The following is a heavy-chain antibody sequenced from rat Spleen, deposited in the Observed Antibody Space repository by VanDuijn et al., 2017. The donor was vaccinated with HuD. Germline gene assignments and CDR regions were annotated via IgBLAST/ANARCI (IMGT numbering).Heavy chain of an antibody. CDR1: GFTFSNYY. J-gene: IGHJ3*01. Sequence: EVQLVESGGGLVQPGRSLKISCAASGFTFSNYYMAWVRQAPTKGLEWVASISVGGGNSYYRDSVKGRFTISRDNAKNTLYLQMDSLRSEDTATYYCTTGRVLPGYPFAYWGQGTLVTVSS. V-gene: IGHV5-25*01. D-gene: IGHD1-4*01. CDR3: TTGRVLPGYPFAY. CDR2: ISVGGGNS.